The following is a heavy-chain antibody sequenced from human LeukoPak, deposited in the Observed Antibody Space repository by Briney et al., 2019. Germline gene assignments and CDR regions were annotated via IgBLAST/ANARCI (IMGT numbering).Heavy chain of an antibody. D-gene: IGHD1-26*01. V-gene: IGHV4-34*01. CDR2: INHSGST. J-gene: IGHJ4*02. CDR1: GGSFSGYY. CDR3: ARYRIVGATSRAYFDY. Sequence: PSETLSLTCAVYGGSFSGYYWSWIRQPPGKGLEWIGEINHSGSTNYNPSLKSRVTISVDTSKNQFSLKLSSVTAADTAVYYCARYRIVGATSRAYFDYWGQGTLVTVSS.